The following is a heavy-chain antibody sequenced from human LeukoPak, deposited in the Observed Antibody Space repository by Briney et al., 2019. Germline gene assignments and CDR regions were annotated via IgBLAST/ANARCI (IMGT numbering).Heavy chain of an antibody. CDR1: GFTFSGSP. V-gene: IGHV3-30*04. D-gene: IGHD1-14*01. Sequence: GGSLRLSCAASGFTFSGSPMHWVRQAPGKGLDWVAIISDDGGRKFYADSVKGRFTISRDNSKNTLYLQMNSLRVEDTALYYCARGIYNNGTMNDYWGQGTLVTVSS. J-gene: IGHJ4*02. CDR3: ARGIYNNGTMNDY. CDR2: ISDDGGRK.